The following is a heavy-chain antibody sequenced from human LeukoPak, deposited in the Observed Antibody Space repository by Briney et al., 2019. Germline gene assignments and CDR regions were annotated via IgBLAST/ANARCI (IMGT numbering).Heavy chain of an antibody. D-gene: IGHD6-13*01. CDR1: GGTFSSYA. CDR3: ARDMAAAAGIGNFDY. J-gene: IGHJ4*02. CDR2: IIPIFGTA. V-gene: IGHV1-69*13. Sequence: SVKVSCKASGGTFSSYAISWVRQAPGQGLEWMGGIIPIFGTANYAQKFQGRVTITADESTSTAYMELSSLRSEDTAVYYCARDMAAAAGIGNFDYWGQGTLVTVSS.